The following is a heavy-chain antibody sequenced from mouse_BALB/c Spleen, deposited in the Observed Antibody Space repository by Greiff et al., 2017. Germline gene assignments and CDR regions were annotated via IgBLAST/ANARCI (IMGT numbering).Heavy chain of an antibody. CDR3: ARGSYRYDDY. CDR1: GYSITSGYY. CDR2: ISYDGSN. Sequence: EVQLQESGPGLVKPSQSLSLTCSVTGYSITSGYYWNWIRQFPGNKLEWMGYISYDGSNNYNPSLKNRISITRDTSKNQFFLKLNSVTTEDTATCYCARGSYRYDDYWGQGTTLTVSS. D-gene: IGHD2-14*01. J-gene: IGHJ2*01. V-gene: IGHV3-6*02.